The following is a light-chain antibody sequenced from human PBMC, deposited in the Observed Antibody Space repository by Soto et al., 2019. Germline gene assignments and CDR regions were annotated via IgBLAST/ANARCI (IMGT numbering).Light chain of an antibody. Sequence: QSVLTQPPSASGTPGQRVTISCSGSSSNIGSNTVNWYQQLPGTAPKLLIYGNNQRPSGVPDRFSGSKSGTSASLAISGLQSEDEADYYCAPWDDSLNGPIFGGGTKVTVL. CDR1: SSNIGSNT. J-gene: IGLJ2*01. CDR3: APWDDSLNGPI. V-gene: IGLV1-44*01. CDR2: GNN.